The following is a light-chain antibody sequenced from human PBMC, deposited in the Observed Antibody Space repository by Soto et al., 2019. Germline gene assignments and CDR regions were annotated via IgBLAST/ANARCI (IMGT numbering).Light chain of an antibody. J-gene: IGLJ1*01. CDR1: SSDVGTYDD. V-gene: IGLV2-14*01. Sequence: QSALTQPASVSASPGQSITISCTGTSSDVGTYDDVSWYRQHPGKAPRLLIYEVTNRPSGVSNRFSGSKSGDTASLTISGLQAEDEGDYYCSSYTIGSTYVFXSGTKVTVL. CDR2: EVT. CDR3: SSYTIGSTYV.